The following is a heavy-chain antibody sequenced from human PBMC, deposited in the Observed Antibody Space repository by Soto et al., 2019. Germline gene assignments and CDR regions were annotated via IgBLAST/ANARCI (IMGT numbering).Heavy chain of an antibody. CDR2: IKQDGSEK. D-gene: IGHD6-19*01. CDR3: ARDSSSGLDY. Sequence: EVQLMESGGGLVQPGGSLRLSCAVSGFTFSSYWMSWVRQAPGKGLEWVANIKQDGSEKYYVDSVKGRFTISRDNAKNSLYLQMNSLRAEDAAVYYCARDSSSGLDYWGQGTLVTVSS. CDR1: GFTFSSYW. J-gene: IGHJ4*02. V-gene: IGHV3-7*01.